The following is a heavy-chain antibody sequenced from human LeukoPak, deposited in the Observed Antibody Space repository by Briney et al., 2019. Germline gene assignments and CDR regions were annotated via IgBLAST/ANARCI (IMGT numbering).Heavy chain of an antibody. J-gene: IGHJ6*02. V-gene: IGHV4-59*02. CDR1: GDSVRSYY. CDR2: INDRGST. D-gene: IGHD6-13*01. Sequence: SETLSLTCTVSGDSVRSYYWSWIRQPPGQGLEWLGHINDRGSTNYNPSLQGRVTISIDTSKNQFSLKVNSVTAADTAVYYCVRDSRYGSGWFEDGFDFWGQGTTVTASS. CDR3: VRDSRYGSGWFEDGFDF.